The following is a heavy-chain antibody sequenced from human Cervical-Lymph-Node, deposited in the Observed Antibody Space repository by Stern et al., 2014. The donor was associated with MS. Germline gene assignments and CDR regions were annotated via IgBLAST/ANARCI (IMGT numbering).Heavy chain of an antibody. V-gene: IGHV4-59*02. CDR3: TRGGARYYGMDA. D-gene: IGHD3-10*01. CDR1: GGSVSAYY. J-gene: IGHJ6*02. CDR2: IYHSGST. Sequence: VQLVESGPGLVQPSETLSLTCSVSGGSVSAYYCSWIRQPPGKGLEWIGYIYHSGSTTYNPSFTSRLTMSIDTSKNQFSLRLSSVTAADTAVYYCTRGGARYYGMDAWGQGTTVTVSS.